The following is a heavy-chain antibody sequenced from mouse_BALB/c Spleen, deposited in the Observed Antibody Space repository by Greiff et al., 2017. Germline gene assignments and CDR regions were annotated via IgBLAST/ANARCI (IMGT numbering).Heavy chain of an antibody. CDR3: TIKKERYGYDAYWYFDV. V-gene: IGHV1-5*01. D-gene: IGHD2-2*01. CDR1: GYTFTSYW. J-gene: IGHJ1*01. CDR2: IYPGNSDT. Sequence: VQLQQSGTVLARPGASVKMSCKASGYTFTSYWMHWVKQRPGQGLEWIGAIYPGNSDTSYNQKFKGKAKLTAVTSTSTAYMELSSLTNEDSAVYYSTIKKERYGYDAYWYFDVWGAGTTVTVSS.